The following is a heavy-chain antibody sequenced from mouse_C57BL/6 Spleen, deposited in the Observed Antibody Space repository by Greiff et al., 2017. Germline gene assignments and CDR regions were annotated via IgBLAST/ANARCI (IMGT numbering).Heavy chain of an antibody. D-gene: IGHD1-1*01. CDR1: GFNIKDYY. V-gene: IGHV14-1*01. Sequence: VQLQQSGAELVRPGASVKLSCTASGFNIKDYYMHWVKQRPEQGLEWIGRIDPEDGDTEYAPKFQGKATMTADTSSNTAYLQLSSLTSEDTAVDYCTTLFTKVAAPGALEYRGHGTSVTVTA. CDR3: TTLFTKVAAPGALEY. J-gene: IGHJ4*01. CDR2: IDPEDGDT.